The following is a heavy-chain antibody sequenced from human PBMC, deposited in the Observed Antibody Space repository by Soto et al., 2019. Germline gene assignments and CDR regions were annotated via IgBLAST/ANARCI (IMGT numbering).Heavy chain of an antibody. CDR2: ISGSGGST. D-gene: IGHD3-16*01. J-gene: IGHJ4*02. CDR3: AKPRRDASVGGERLYFDY. CDR1: GFTFSSYA. Sequence: EVQLLESGGGLVQPGGSLRLSCAASGFTFSSYAMSWVRQAPGKGLEWVSAISGSGGSTYYADSVKGRFTISRDNSKKARYLHRSSLRAEDMAVCYCAKPRRDASVGGERLYFDYWGQGTLVTVFS. V-gene: IGHV3-23*01.